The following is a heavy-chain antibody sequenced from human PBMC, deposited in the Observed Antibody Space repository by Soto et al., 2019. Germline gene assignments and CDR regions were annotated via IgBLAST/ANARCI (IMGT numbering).Heavy chain of an antibody. CDR2: IQSNTAGGTA. Sequence: GGSLRLSCAASGFTFYNAWMTWVRQAPGRGLERVGRIQSNTAGGTADYAAPVQGRFTISRDDSENTVYLQMNSLKIEDTAVYYCATGLDTATSRFNYWGQGTLVTVSS. CDR3: ATGLDTATSRFNY. CDR1: GFTFYNAW. V-gene: IGHV3-15*07. J-gene: IGHJ4*02. D-gene: IGHD4-17*01.